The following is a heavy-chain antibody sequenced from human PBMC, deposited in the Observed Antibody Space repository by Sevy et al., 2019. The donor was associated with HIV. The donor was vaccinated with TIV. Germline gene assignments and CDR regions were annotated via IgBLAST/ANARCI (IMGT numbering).Heavy chain of an antibody. CDR2: ISSSRSYI. Sequence: GGSLRLSCAASGFTFSSYSMNWVRQAPGKGLEWVSSISSSRSYIYYADSVKGRFTISRDNAKNSLYLQMNSLRAEDTAVYYCAIDRSPNYFYGMDVWGQGTTVTVSS. V-gene: IGHV3-21*01. CDR1: GFTFSSYS. J-gene: IGHJ6*02. CDR3: AIDRSPNYFYGMDV.